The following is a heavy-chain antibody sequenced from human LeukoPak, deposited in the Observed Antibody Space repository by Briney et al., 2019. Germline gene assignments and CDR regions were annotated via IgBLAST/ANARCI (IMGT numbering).Heavy chain of an antibody. CDR1: GGTSSTYT. Sequence: AASVKVSCKASGGTSSTYTITWVRQAPGQGLEGMGGIIPVFRTPNYAQTFQGRVTITTDKSTSTAYMELSSLKSDDTAIYYCARVHRYYFYLDVWGKGPTVTVSS. CDR3: ARVHRYYFYLDV. CDR2: IIPVFRTP. J-gene: IGHJ6*03. V-gene: IGHV1-69*05.